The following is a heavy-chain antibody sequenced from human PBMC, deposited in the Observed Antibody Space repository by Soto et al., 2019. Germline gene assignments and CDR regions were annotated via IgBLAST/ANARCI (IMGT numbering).Heavy chain of an antibody. J-gene: IGHJ5*02. Sequence: ETLSLTCTVSGDSVNNNDFYWAWIRQPPGKGLEWVVTIFYSGTTYHNPSLKGRVTASVDRSENQFSLKLTSVTASDTAVYYCARLDFRSGYYGGRFDPWGQGTLVTVSS. V-gene: IGHV4-39*01. CDR2: IFYSGTT. D-gene: IGHD3-3*01. CDR3: ARLDFRSGYYGGRFDP. CDR1: GDSVNNNDFY.